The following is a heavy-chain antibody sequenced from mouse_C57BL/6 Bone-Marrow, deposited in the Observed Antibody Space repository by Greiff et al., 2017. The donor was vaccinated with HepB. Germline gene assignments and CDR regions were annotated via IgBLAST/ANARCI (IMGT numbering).Heavy chain of an antibody. Sequence: EVMLVESGGDLVKPGGSLKLSCAASGFTFSSYGMSWVRQTPDKRLEWVATISSGGSYTYYPDSVKGRFTISRDNAKNTLYLQMSSLKSEDTAMYYCTRDRDYGSSRYFDVWGTGTTVTVSS. J-gene: IGHJ1*03. V-gene: IGHV5-6*01. CDR1: GFTFSSYG. D-gene: IGHD1-1*01. CDR3: TRDRDYGSSRYFDV. CDR2: ISSGGSYT.